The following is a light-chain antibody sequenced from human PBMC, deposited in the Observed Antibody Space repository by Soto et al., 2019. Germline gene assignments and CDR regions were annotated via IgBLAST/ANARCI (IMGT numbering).Light chain of an antibody. V-gene: IGKV1-5*01. J-gene: IGKJ1*01. CDR3: QQYNGYSRT. CDR2: DVS. CDR1: QSIGDS. Sequence: DIQMTQSPSTLSASVGDRVTITCRASQSIGDSLAWYQQKPGKAPYLPISDVSRLERGVPSRFSRRGSGTEFTLTISSMQPDDFATFYCQQYNGYSRTFGQGTKVDIK.